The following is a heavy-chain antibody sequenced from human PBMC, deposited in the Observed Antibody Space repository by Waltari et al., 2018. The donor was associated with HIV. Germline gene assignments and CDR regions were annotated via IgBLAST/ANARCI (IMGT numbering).Heavy chain of an antibody. V-gene: IGHV4-59*08. CDR1: GGSISTYY. CDR2: IYYSGST. D-gene: IGHD3-22*01. Sequence: QVQLQESGPGLVKPSETLSLTCSVSGGSISTYYWSWIRQPPGKGLEWIGYIYYSGSTNYNPSLKSRVPISVDTSKNQFSLKLSSLTAADTAVYYCARHLMPYDSSGGGAFDIWGQGTMVTVSS. J-gene: IGHJ3*02. CDR3: ARHLMPYDSSGGGAFDI.